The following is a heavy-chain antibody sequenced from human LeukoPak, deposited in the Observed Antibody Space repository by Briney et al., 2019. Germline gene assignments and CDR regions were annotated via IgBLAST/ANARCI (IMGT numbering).Heavy chain of an antibody. V-gene: IGHV6-1*01. CDR1: EDSVSSNSVA. D-gene: IGHD1-26*01. J-gene: IGHJ4*02. CDR2: TYYRSKWYT. Sequence: SQTLSLTCAISEDSVSSNSVAWNWIRQSPSRGLEWLGRTYYRSKWYTDYAISVKSRITINPDTSKNQFSLQLNSVTPEDTAVYYCARGASGSYYGLSYHYFDYWGQGTLVTVSS. CDR3: ARGASGSYYGLSYHYFDY.